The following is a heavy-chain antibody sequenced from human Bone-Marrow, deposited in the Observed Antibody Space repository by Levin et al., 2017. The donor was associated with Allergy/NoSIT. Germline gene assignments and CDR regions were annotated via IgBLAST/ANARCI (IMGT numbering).Heavy chain of an antibody. J-gene: IGHJ5*02. Sequence: PGGSLRLSCAASGFTFSSYAMHWVRQAPGKGLEWVAVISYDGSNKYYADSVKGRFTISRDNSKNTLYLQMNSLRAEDTAVYYCARHIGYCSSTSCLPANWFDPWGQGTLVTVSS. V-gene: IGHV3-30*04. D-gene: IGHD2-2*01. CDR1: GFTFSSYA. CDR3: ARHIGYCSSTSCLPANWFDP. CDR2: ISYDGSNK.